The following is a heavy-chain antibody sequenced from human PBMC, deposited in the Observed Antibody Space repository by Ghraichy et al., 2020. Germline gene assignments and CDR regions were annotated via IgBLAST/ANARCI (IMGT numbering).Heavy chain of an antibody. D-gene: IGHD3-9*01. V-gene: IGHV4-59*08. CDR3: ARQGGYHILTDFYIGWFDP. CDR1: GGSISSYY. J-gene: IGHJ5*02. Sequence: SETLSLTCIVSGGSISSYYWSWIRQPPGKGLEWIGSIYYSGSTNYNPSLKSRVTISIDTSKNQFSLKLNSVTAADTAVYYCARQGGYHILTDFYIGWFDPWGQGTLVTVSS. CDR2: IYYSGST.